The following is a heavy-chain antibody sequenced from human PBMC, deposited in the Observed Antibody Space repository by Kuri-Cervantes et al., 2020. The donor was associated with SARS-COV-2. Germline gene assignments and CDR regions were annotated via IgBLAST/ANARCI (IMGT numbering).Heavy chain of an antibody. Sequence: SQTLLLTCAISGDSVSSNSAGWNWIRQSPSRGLEWLGRTYYRSKWYHDYAVSVKSRIIINPDTSKNQFSLQLSSVTPEDTAVYYCARVTTGPLDYWGQGTLVTVSS. CDR3: ARVTTGPLDY. CDR2: TYYRSKWYH. J-gene: IGHJ4*02. V-gene: IGHV6-1*01. D-gene: IGHD1-1*01. CDR1: GDSVSSNSAG.